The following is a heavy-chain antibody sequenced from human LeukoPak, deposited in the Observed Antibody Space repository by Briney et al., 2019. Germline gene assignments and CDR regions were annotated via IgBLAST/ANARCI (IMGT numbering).Heavy chain of an antibody. CDR3: ARAPAATPLGIYFDY. CDR1: GGSISSGSYY. J-gene: IGHJ4*02. CDR2: VFPSGST. D-gene: IGHD2-2*01. Sequence: SETLSLICTVSGGSISSGSYYWTWIRQPAGNGLEWIGRVFPSGSTNYNPSLKSRVTVSVDTSKNQFPLKLSSVTAADTAVYYCARAPAATPLGIYFDYWGQGTLVTVSS. V-gene: IGHV4-61*02.